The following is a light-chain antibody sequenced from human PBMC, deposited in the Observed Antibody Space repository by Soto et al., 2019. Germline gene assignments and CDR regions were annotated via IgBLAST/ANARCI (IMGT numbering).Light chain of an antibody. CDR2: GAS. Sequence: LAMAQTLFTLSVSQKERTTLSCRASQSVSSNLAWYQKKPGQAPRLLIYGASTRATGIPARFSGSGSGTEFTLTISSLQSEDFAVYYCQQYNNWPPITFGQGTRLEIK. CDR1: QSVSSN. CDR3: QQYNNWPPIT. J-gene: IGKJ5*01. V-gene: IGKV3-15*01.